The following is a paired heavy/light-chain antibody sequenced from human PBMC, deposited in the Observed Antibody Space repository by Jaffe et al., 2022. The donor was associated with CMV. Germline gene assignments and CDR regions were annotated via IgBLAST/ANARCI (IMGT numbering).Light chain of an antibody. J-gene: IGLJ1*01. Sequence: QSVLTQPPSASGTPGQRVTISCSGSSSNIGSNTVNWYQQLPGTAPKLLIYSNNQRPSGVPDRFSGSKSGTSASLAISGLQSEDEADYYCAAWDDSLNGPYVFGTGTKVTVL. CDR1: SSNIGSNT. CDR2: SNN. V-gene: IGLV1-44*01. CDR3: AAWDDSLNGPYV.
Heavy chain of an antibody. J-gene: IGHJ3*02. CDR2: ISSSSSYT. Sequence: QVQLVESGGGLVKPGGSLRLSCAASGFTFSDYYMSWIRQAPGKGLEWVSYISSSSSYTNYADSVKGRFTISRDNAKNSLYLQMNSLRAEDTAVYYCARDEGDGYNSGAFDIWGQGTMVTVSS. CDR1: GFTFSDYY. V-gene: IGHV3-11*06. CDR3: ARDEGDGYNSGAFDI. D-gene: IGHD5-12*01.